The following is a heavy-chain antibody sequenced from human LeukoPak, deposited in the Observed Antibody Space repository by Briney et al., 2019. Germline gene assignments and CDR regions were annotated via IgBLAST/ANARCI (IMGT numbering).Heavy chain of an antibody. CDR1: GYTFTSYG. Sequence: ASVKVSCKASGYTFTSYGISWVRQAPGQGLEWMGWISAYNGNTNYAQKLQGRATMTTDTSTSTAYMELRSLRSDDTAVYYCARDDFWSCYYGYYYYGMDVWGQGTTVTVSS. J-gene: IGHJ6*02. V-gene: IGHV1-18*01. D-gene: IGHD3-3*01. CDR3: ARDDFWSCYYGYYYYGMDV. CDR2: ISAYNGNT.